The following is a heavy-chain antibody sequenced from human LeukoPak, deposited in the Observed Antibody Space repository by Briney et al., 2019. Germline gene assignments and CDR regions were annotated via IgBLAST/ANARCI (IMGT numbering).Heavy chain of an antibody. V-gene: IGHV3-7*01. D-gene: IGHD3-10*01. CDR2: IKQDGSEK. CDR1: GFTFSSYW. CDR3: ARESPGYYGSGRWFDP. Sequence: PGGSLRLSCAASGFTFSSYWMSWVRQAPGKGLEWVANIKQDGSEKYYVDSVKGRFTISRDNAKNSLYLQMNSLRAEDTAVYYCARESPGYYGSGRWFDPWGQGTLVTVSS. J-gene: IGHJ5*02.